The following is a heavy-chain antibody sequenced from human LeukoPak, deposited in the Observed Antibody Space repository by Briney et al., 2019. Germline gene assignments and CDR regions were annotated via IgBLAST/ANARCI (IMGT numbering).Heavy chain of an antibody. CDR1: GYTFINYG. CDR2: ISAYNGQT. Sequence: ASVKVSCKASGYTFINYGIHWVRQAPGQGLEWMGWISAYNGQTHYAQKLQGRVTMTTGTSTSTAYMELMSLRPDDTAVYYGARGDYGDSMGYWGQGTLVTVSS. CDR3: ARGDYGDSMGY. D-gene: IGHD4-17*01. J-gene: IGHJ4*02. V-gene: IGHV1-18*01.